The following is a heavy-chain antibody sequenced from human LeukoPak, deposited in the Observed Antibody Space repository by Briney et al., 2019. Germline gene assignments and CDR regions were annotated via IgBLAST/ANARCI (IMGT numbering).Heavy chain of an antibody. D-gene: IGHD2-2*01. CDR1: GGSFSGYY. CDR2: INPSVST. Sequence: PSETLSLTCAVYGGSFSGYYWSWIRQPPGKGLELIGEINPSVSTNYNPSLKIRVTISVDTSKNQFTLKLNSVTAADTAVYYCARDLEYCSSTSCPFDYWGQGTLVTVSS. CDR3: ARDLEYCSSTSCPFDY. J-gene: IGHJ4*02. V-gene: IGHV4-34*01.